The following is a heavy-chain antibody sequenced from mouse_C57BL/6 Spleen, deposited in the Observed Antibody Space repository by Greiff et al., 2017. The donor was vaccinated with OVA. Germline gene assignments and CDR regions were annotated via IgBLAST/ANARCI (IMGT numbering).Heavy chain of an antibody. V-gene: IGHV1-50*01. D-gene: IGHD2-5*01. CDR2: IDPSDSYT. CDR1: GYTFTSYW. Sequence: QVQLKQPGAELVKPGASVKLSCKASGYTFTSYWMQWVKQRPGQGLEWIGEIDPSDSYTNYNQKFKGKATLTVDTSSSTAYMQLSSLTSEDSAVYYCARAYYSNYVNWYFDVWGTGTTVTVSS. J-gene: IGHJ1*03. CDR3: ARAYYSNYVNWYFDV.